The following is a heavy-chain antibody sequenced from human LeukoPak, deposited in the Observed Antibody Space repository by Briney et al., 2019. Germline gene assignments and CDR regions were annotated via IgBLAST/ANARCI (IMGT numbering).Heavy chain of an antibody. Sequence: GGSLRLSCAASGFTFSSYSMNWVRQAPGKGLEWVSSISSSSSYIYYADSVKGRFTISRDNAKNSLYLQMNSLRAEDTAVYYCARPRGVGAVSSAFDIWGQGTMVTVSS. CDR1: GFTFSSYS. CDR2: ISSSSSYI. D-gene: IGHD1-26*01. CDR3: ARPRGVGAVSSAFDI. J-gene: IGHJ3*02. V-gene: IGHV3-21*01.